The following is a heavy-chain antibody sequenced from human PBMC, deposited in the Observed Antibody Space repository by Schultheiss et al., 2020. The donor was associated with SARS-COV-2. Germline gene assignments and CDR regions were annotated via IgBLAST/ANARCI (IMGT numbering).Heavy chain of an antibody. D-gene: IGHD2-15*01. Sequence: SQTLSLTCAVYGGSFSGYYWSWIRQPPGKGLEWIGYIYYSGSTYYNPSLKSRVTMSVDMSKSQFSLNLDSVTAADTAVYYCARLGLLPWYFDIWGRGTLVTVSS. V-gene: IGHV4-34*11. J-gene: IGHJ2*01. CDR1: GGSFSGYY. CDR3: ARLGLLPWYFDI. CDR2: IYYSGST.